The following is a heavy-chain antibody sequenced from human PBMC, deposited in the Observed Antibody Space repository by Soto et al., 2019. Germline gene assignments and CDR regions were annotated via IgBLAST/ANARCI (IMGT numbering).Heavy chain of an antibody. V-gene: IGHV4-59*12. Sequence: SETLSLTCTVSGGSISSYYWSWIRQPPGKGLEWIGYIYYSGSTNYNPSLKSRVTISVDTSKNQFSLKLSSVTAEDTAVYYCARDLTRYYYYYMDVWGKGTTVTVSS. J-gene: IGHJ6*03. CDR3: ARDLTRYYYYYMDV. CDR2: IYYSGST. CDR1: GGSISSYY.